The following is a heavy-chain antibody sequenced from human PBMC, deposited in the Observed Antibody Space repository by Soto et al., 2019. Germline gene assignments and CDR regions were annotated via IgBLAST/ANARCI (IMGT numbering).Heavy chain of an antibody. CDR1: GFTFSSYG. D-gene: IGHD4-17*01. V-gene: IGHV3-30*03. Sequence: PGVSLRLSCAASGFTFSSYGMHWVRQAPGKGLEWVAVILYDGSNKYYANSVKGRFTISTDNSKNTLYLQMNSLRAEDTAVYYCGRNIRSHDYGGLVDYWGQGTLVTVSS. J-gene: IGHJ4*01. CDR2: ILYDGSNK. CDR3: GRNIRSHDYGGLVDY.